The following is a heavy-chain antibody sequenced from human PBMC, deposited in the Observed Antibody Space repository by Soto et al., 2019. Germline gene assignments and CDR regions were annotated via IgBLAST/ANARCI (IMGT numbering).Heavy chain of an antibody. CDR1: GFCVGSSG. CDR2: ISYDGSNK. V-gene: IGHV3-30*03. D-gene: IGHD6-19*01. Sequence: SLRLSCAAAGFCVGSSGMQWVRQATGKGLERVAGISYDGSNKYYADSVKGRFTISRDNSKNTLYLQMNSLRAEDTAVYYCVLDFGFRQWLVRGRANWLDPWGQG. CDR3: VLDFGFRQWLVRGRANWLDP. J-gene: IGHJ5*02.